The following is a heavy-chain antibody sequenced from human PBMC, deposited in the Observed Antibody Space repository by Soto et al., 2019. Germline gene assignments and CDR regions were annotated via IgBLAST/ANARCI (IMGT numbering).Heavy chain of an antibody. CDR2: INDSGNI. V-gene: IGHV4-34*01. CDR3: ARGLILWFGELSRRGGYYYYMDV. Sequence: WTWIRQTPGKGLEWIGEINDSGNINYNPSLKSRVTILVGTAKKQISLKLSSVTAADTAVYYCARGLILWFGELSRRGGYYYYMDVWGKGTSVTVSS. D-gene: IGHD3-10*01. J-gene: IGHJ6*03.